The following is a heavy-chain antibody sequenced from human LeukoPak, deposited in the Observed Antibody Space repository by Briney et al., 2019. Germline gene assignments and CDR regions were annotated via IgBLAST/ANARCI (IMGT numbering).Heavy chain of an antibody. Sequence: SETLSLTCAVYGGSFCGYYWSCIRDPPGGGLECIGKINHSGSTNHNPPLKSPVAISVDPSNNQFSLKLSSVTAADTAVYYCARHPRTYYYYMDVWGKGTTVTVSS. J-gene: IGHJ6*03. V-gene: IGHV4-34*01. CDR3: ARHPRTYYYYMDV. CDR2: INHSGST. CDR1: GGSFCGYY.